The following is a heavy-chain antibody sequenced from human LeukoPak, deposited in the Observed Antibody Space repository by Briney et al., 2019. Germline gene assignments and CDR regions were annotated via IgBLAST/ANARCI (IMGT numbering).Heavy chain of an antibody. CDR1: GYTFTSYY. Sequence: ASVKVSCKASGYTFTSYYMHWVRQAPGQGLGWMGIINPSGGSTSYAQKFQGRVTMTRDTSTSTVYMELSSLRSEDTAVYYCARLITGSYYYDSSGYLDYWGQGTLVTVSS. CDR3: ARLITGSYYYDSSGYLDY. D-gene: IGHD3-22*01. V-gene: IGHV1-46*01. J-gene: IGHJ4*02. CDR2: INPSGGST.